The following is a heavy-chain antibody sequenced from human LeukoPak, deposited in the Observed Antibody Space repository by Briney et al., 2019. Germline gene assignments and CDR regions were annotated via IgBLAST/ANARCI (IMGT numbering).Heavy chain of an antibody. CDR3: ARVSTVRLSSGYLPYYGMDV. CDR2: ISSSSSCI. CDR1: GFTFSSYA. J-gene: IGHJ6*02. V-gene: IGHV3-21*01. Sequence: PGGSLRLSCAASGFTFSSYAMRWVRQAPGKGLEWVSSISSSSSCIYYADSVKGRFTISRDNAKNSLYLQMNSLRAEDTAVYYCARVSTVRLSSGYLPYYGMDVWGQGTTVTVSS. D-gene: IGHD3-22*01.